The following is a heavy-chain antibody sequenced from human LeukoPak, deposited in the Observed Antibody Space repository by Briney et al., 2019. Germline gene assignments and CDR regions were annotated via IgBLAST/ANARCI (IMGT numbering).Heavy chain of an antibody. V-gene: IGHV3-23*01. D-gene: IGHD3-22*01. CDR2: ISGSGGST. Sequence: GGSLGLSCAASGFTFSSYAMSWVRQAPGKGLEWVSAISGSGGSTYYADSVKGRFTISRDNSKNTLYLQMNSLRAEDTAVYYCAKGVTMIVVVISFDYWGQGTLVTVSS. CDR1: GFTFSSYA. CDR3: AKGVTMIVVVISFDY. J-gene: IGHJ4*02.